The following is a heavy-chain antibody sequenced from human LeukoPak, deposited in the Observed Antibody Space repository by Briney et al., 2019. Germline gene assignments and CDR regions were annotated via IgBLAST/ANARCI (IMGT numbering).Heavy chain of an antibody. D-gene: IGHD6-13*01. J-gene: IGHJ4*02. V-gene: IGHV3-7*01. CDR1: GFTFSHYW. Sequence: PGGSLRLSCAASGFTFSHYWLTWVRQAPGQGLEWVANIKQDGSEKHYVDSVKGRFTISRDNSKNTLYLQMNSLRADDTAVYYCARSTYSSSSYYFDYWGQGSLVTVSS. CDR3: ARSTYSSSSYYFDY. CDR2: IKQDGSEK.